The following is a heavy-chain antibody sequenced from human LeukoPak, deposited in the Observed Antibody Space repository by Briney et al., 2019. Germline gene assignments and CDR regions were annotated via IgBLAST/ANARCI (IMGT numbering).Heavy chain of an antibody. CDR3: ATQHSGHPPWNPFDY. CDR2: ISSSGSTI. J-gene: IGHJ4*02. CDR1: GFTFSSYE. V-gene: IGHV3-48*03. D-gene: IGHD1-26*01. Sequence: GGSLRLSCAASGFTFSSYEMNWVRQAPGKGLEWVSYISSSGSTIYYADSVKGRFTISRDNAKNSLYLQMNSLRAEDTAVYYCATQHSGHPPWNPFDYWGQGTLVTVSS.